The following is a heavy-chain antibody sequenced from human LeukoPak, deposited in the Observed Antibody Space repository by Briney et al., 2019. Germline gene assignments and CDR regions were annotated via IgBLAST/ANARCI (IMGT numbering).Heavy chain of an antibody. Sequence: GASVKGSCKVSGYSLTYLSLHWVRQAPGKGLEWMGGFDPEDGEPIYAQKFQGRLSMTEDTSKDTGYMELRTLRSEDTALYYCAKSHGDYGLLDYWGQGTLVTVSS. CDR1: GYSLTYLS. J-gene: IGHJ4*02. CDR3: AKSHGDYGLLDY. CDR2: FDPEDGEP. V-gene: IGHV1-24*01. D-gene: IGHD4-17*01.